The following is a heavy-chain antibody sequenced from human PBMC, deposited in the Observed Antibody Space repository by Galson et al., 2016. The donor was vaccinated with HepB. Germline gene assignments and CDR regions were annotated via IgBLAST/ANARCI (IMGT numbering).Heavy chain of an antibody. Sequence: SLRLSCAASGFSFSGHGMHWLRQAPGKGLEWVAAIWHDGTNENYAASVKGRFSISRDNSKSMLYLQMHSLRAEDIGVYYCARVRSSSWFDSWGQGILVTVSS. J-gene: IGHJ5*01. CDR3: ARVRSSSWFDS. D-gene: IGHD6-13*01. CDR1: GFSFSGHG. V-gene: IGHV3-33*01. CDR2: IWHDGTNE.